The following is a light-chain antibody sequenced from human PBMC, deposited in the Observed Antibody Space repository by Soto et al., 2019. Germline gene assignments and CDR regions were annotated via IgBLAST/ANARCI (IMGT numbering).Light chain of an antibody. CDR2: DVS. Sequence: QLVLTQPPSVSESPGQSVTISCTGTTSDVGAYNRVSWYQQSPGTAPKLMIYDVSSRPSGVPDRFSGSKSGNTAFLTISGLQAEDEADYYCSSYALSSTPVLFGGGTKLTVL. V-gene: IGLV2-18*02. CDR3: SSYALSSTPVL. J-gene: IGLJ2*01. CDR1: TSDVGAYNR.